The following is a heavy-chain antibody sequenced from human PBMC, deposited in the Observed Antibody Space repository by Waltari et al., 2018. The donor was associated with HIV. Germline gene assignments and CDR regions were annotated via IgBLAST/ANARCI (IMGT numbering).Heavy chain of an antibody. CDR3: TRADIAAAAKGYFDY. Sequence: QVQLQQSGPGLVKPSQTLSLTCAISGDSVSSNSAAWNWTRQSPSRGLEWLGRTYYRSTLYNDYAVSVKSRITINPDTSKNQFSLQLNSVTPEDTAVYYCTRADIAAAAKGYFDYWGQGTLVTVSS. J-gene: IGHJ4*02. D-gene: IGHD6-13*01. CDR2: TYYRSTLYN. CDR1: GDSVSSNSAA. V-gene: IGHV6-1*01.